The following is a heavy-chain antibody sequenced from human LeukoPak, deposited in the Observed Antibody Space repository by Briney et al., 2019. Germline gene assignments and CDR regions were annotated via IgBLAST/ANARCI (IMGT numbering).Heavy chain of an antibody. V-gene: IGHV1-69*13. J-gene: IGHJ5*02. CDR2: IVPDFDTV. CDR1: GGTFSNYA. Sequence: SVKVSCKASGGTFSNYAITWVRQAPGQGLEWMGGIVPDFDTVDYAQGFQDRVTITADESTGTAYMEVSSLTSDDTAMYYCARWDAHYHEGNNWFDPWGQGTLVTVSS. CDR3: ARWDAHYHEGNNWFDP. D-gene: IGHD1-26*01.